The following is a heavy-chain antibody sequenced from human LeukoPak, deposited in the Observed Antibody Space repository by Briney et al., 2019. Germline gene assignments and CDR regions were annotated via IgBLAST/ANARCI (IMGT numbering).Heavy chain of an antibody. J-gene: IGHJ6*03. D-gene: IGHD6-6*01. Sequence: GGSLRLTCTASGFTFNKFGLHWLRQAPGKGLERVAFIRYDGTNDYYGGSVRGRFTISRDNSMNSLFLQMNSLRPEDTAVYYCAKGAGSIATRPREYYYYYYMDVWGKGTTVIVSS. V-gene: IGHV3-30*02. CDR3: AKGAGSIATRPREYYYYYYMDV. CDR2: IRYDGTND. CDR1: GFTFNKFG.